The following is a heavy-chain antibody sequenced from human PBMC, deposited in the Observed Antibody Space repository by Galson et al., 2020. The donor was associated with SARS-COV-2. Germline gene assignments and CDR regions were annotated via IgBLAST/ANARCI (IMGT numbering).Heavy chain of an antibody. Sequence: GGSLRLSCAASGFTFNSYAMTWVRQAPGKGLEWVSGISGTGDYTYYTDSVKGRFTISRDSSKNTLYLQMNSLRAEDTAVYYCARDKTHYYGSGTYDALDIWGQGTMVTVSS. CDR2: ISGTGDYT. CDR3: ARDKTHYYGSGTYDALDI. CDR1: GFTFNSYA. V-gene: IGHV3-23*01. D-gene: IGHD3-10*01. J-gene: IGHJ3*02.